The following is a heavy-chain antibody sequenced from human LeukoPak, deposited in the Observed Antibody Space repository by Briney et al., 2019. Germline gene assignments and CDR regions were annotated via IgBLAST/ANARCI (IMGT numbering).Heavy chain of an antibody. CDR2: IIPIFGTA. J-gene: IGHJ4*02. CDR1: GGTFSSYA. Sequence: PSVKVSCKASGGTFSSYAISWVRQAPGQGLEWMGGIIPIFGTANYAQKFQGRVTITADESTSTAYMELSRLKSDDTAVYYCARSISIFGVTSPPGYWGQGTLVTVSS. D-gene: IGHD3-3*01. V-gene: IGHV1-69*13. CDR3: ARSISIFGVTSPPGY.